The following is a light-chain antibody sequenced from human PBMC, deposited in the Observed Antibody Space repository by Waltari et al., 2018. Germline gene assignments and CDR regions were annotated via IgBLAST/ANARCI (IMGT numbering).Light chain of an antibody. CDR3: QQYYEAPRT. CDR2: AAS. CDR1: QGIRDS. Sequence: DIQLPQSPSSLSATLGDRVHITCRASQGIRDSLAWYQKKQGKAPKLLVHAASRLESGVPSRFSGSGSGPEYTLTISSLQPEDLATYYCQQYYEAPRTFGQGTKLEI. J-gene: IGKJ2*02. V-gene: IGKV1-NL1*01.